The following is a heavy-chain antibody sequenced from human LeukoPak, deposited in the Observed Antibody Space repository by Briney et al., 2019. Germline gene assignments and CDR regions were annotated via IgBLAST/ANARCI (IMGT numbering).Heavy chain of an antibody. CDR2: IIPILGIA. J-gene: IGHJ4*02. Sequence: SVKVSCKASGGTFSSYAISWVRQAPGQGLEWMGRIIPILGIANYAQKFQGRVTITADKSTSTAYMELSSLRSEDTAVYYCARERGVAARETDYWGQGTLVTVSS. D-gene: IGHD6-6*01. V-gene: IGHV1-69*04. CDR1: GGTFSSYA. CDR3: ARERGVAARETDY.